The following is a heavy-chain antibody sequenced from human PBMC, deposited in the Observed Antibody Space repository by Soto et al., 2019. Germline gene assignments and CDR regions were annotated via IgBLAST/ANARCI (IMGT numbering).Heavy chain of an antibody. Sequence: QVQLVESGGGVVQPGRSLRLSCAASGFTFSSYAMHWVRQAPGKGLEWVAVISYDGSNKYYADSVKGRFTISRDNSKNALYLQMNSLRAEDTDVYYCARDGYNGPRGGYYYYGMDVWGQGTTVTVSS. D-gene: IGHD5-12*01. J-gene: IGHJ6*02. CDR2: ISYDGSNK. CDR1: GFTFSSYA. CDR3: ARDGYNGPRGGYYYYGMDV. V-gene: IGHV3-30-3*01.